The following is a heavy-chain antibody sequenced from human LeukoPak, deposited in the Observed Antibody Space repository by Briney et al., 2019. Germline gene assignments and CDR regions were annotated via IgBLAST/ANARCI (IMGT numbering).Heavy chain of an antibody. CDR1: GFTFSSYS. V-gene: IGHV3-48*01. CDR2: ISSSFSTN. Sequence: GGSLRLSCAASGFTFSSYSMNWVREAPGKGLEWVSYISSSFSTNYYADSVRGRFTISRDNAKNSLYLQMNSLRAEDTAVYYCARALSFPIVVVPAPTDYWGQGTLVTVSS. D-gene: IGHD2-2*01. J-gene: IGHJ4*02. CDR3: ARALSFPIVVVPAPTDY.